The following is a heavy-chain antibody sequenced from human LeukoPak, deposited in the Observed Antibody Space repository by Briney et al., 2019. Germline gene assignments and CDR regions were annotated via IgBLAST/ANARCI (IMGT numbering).Heavy chain of an antibody. CDR3: AKDGWEYDILTGYFDH. V-gene: IGHV3-30*18. CDR1: GFTFSSYG. Sequence: GGSLRLSCAASGFTFSSYGMHWVRQAPGKGLEWVAVISYDGSNKYYADSVKGRFTISRDNSKNTLYLQMNSLRAEDTAVYYCAKDGWEYDILTGYFDHWGQGTLVTVSS. CDR2: ISYDGSNK. D-gene: IGHD3-9*01. J-gene: IGHJ4*02.